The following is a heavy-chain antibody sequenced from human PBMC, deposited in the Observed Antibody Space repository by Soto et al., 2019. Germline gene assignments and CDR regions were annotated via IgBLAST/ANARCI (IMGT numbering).Heavy chain of an antibody. J-gene: IGHJ6*04. CDR1: GFTFSSYA. CDR3: ARDYYILPGHYYGMNV. Sequence: GGSLRLSCAASGFTFSSYAMHWDRQAPGKGRAWVSVISYDGSNKYYADSVKGRFTISRDNSKNTLYLQIKSLRAAATAGYYCARDYYILPGHYYGMNVWRKGTTVTVSS. CDR2: ISYDGSNK. V-gene: IGHV3-30-3*01. D-gene: IGHD3-9*01.